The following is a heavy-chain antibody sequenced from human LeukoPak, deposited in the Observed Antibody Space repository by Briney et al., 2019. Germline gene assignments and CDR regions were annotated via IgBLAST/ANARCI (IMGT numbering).Heavy chain of an antibody. CDR1: GFTVSSNY. CDR3: ARDSGIERRGLDP. CDR2: IYSGGST. J-gene: IGHJ5*02. D-gene: IGHD1-26*01. Sequence: GGSLRLSCAASGFTVSSNYMSWVRQAPGKGLEWVSVIYSGGSTYYADSVKGRFTISRDNSKNTLYLQMNSLRAEDTAVYYCARDSGIERRGLDPWGQGTLVTVSS. V-gene: IGHV3-66*02.